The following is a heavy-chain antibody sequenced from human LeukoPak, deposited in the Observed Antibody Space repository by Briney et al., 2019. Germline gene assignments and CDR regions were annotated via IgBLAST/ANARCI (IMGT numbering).Heavy chain of an antibody. D-gene: IGHD1-1*01. CDR2: IYTSGST. V-gene: IGHV4-4*07. Sequence: PSEPLSLPCTVSGGSIISYYWSWMRQPAGKGLEWIGRIYTSGSTNYNPSLKRRVTMSVDTSKTQFSLKLTSVTAADTAVYYCARDLMPGTTIDPWGQGTLVTVSS. J-gene: IGHJ5*02. CDR1: GGSIISYY. CDR3: ARDLMPGTTIDP.